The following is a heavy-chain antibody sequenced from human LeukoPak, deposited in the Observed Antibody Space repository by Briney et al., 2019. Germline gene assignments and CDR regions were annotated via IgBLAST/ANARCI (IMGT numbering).Heavy chain of an antibody. Sequence: PGGSLRLSCAASGFTFSSYWMHWVRQAPGKGLVWVSRINSDGSSTSYADSVKGRFTISRDNAKNTLYLQMNSLRADDTAVYYCARDPANPVPIDYWGQGTLVTVSS. J-gene: IGHJ4*02. CDR2: INSDGSST. D-gene: IGHD1-14*01. CDR3: ARDPANPVPIDY. CDR1: GFTFSSYW. V-gene: IGHV3-74*01.